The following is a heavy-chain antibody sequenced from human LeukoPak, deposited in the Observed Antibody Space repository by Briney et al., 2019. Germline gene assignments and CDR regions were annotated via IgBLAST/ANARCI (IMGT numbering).Heavy chain of an antibody. CDR3: ARVRRETEYSSSWYFDY. CDR2: ISSSSSYT. Sequence: GGSLRLSCAPSGFTFSDYYMSWIRQAPGKGLEWVSYISSSSSYTNYADSVKGRFTISRDNAKNSLYLQMNSLRAEDTAVYYCARVRRETEYSSSWYFDYWGQGTLVTVSS. D-gene: IGHD6-13*01. J-gene: IGHJ4*02. V-gene: IGHV3-11*05. CDR1: GFTFSDYY.